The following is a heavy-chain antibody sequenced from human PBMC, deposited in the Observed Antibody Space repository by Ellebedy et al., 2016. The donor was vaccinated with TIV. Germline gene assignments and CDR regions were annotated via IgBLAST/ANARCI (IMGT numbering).Heavy chain of an antibody. CDR3: ARVVIALGVEY. CDR2: ISSSSSTI. Sequence: GGSLRLXXAASGFTFSSYSMNWVRQAPGKGLEWVSYISSSSSTIYYADSVKGRFTISRDNAKNSLYLQMNSLRAEDTAVYYCARVVIALGVEYWGQGTLVTVSS. CDR1: GFTFSSYS. D-gene: IGHD2/OR15-2a*01. V-gene: IGHV3-48*04. J-gene: IGHJ4*02.